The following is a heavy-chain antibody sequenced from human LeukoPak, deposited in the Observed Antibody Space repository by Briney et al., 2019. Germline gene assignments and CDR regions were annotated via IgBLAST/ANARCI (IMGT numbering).Heavy chain of an antibody. CDR1: GGSLSDYY. Sequence: SETLSLTCTVSGGSLSDYYWNWIRQPAGKGLEWIGRIYTSGSTNSHPSLKSRVTMSVDPSKNQFSLKLRSMTAADTAVYYCARDEMAPYGMDVWGQGTTVTVSS. CDR2: IYTSGST. J-gene: IGHJ6*02. CDR3: ARDEMAPYGMDV. D-gene: IGHD5-24*01. V-gene: IGHV4-4*07.